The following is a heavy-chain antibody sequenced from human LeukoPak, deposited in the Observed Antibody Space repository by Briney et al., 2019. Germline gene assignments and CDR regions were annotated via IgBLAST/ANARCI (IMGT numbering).Heavy chain of an antibody. V-gene: IGHV3-30*02. CDR2: IRYDGSNK. CDR1: AFTFSSYG. CDR3: ATRVIAVAGTLRTKAREAPDY. Sequence: QPGGSLRLSCAASAFTFSSYGMHWVRQAPGKGLEWVAFIRYDGSNKYYADSVKGRFTISRDNSKNTLYLQMNSLRAEDTAVYYCATRVIAVAGTLRTKAREAPDYWGQGTLVTVSS. J-gene: IGHJ4*02. D-gene: IGHD6-19*01.